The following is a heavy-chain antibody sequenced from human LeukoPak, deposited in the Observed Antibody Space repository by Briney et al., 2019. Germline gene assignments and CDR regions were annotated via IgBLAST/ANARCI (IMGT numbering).Heavy chain of an antibody. CDR1: GESFKDYY. J-gene: IGHJ3*02. CDR3: AREDAQEGTNAFDI. Sequence: PSETLSLTCAVYGESFKDYYWNWIRQPPGKGLEWIGEINHSGSSNYNPSLKSRVTISVDTSKNQFSLKLSSVTAADTAVYYCAREDAQEGTNAFDIWGQGTMVTVSS. V-gene: IGHV4-34*01. CDR2: INHSGSS. D-gene: IGHD2-15*01.